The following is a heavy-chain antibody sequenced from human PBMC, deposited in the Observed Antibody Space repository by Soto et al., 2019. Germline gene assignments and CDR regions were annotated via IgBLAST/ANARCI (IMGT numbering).Heavy chain of an antibody. D-gene: IGHD2-2*01. CDR1: GFTFGDYA. Sequence: SGGSLRLSCAASGFTFGDYAMHWVRQAPGKGLEWVSGISWNSGSIGSADSVKGRFTISRDNAKNSLYLQMNSLRTEDTALYYCAKGAAAPATYYFDFWGQGTQVTVSS. CDR2: ISWNSGSI. V-gene: IGHV3-9*01. J-gene: IGHJ4*02. CDR3: AKGAAAPATYYFDF.